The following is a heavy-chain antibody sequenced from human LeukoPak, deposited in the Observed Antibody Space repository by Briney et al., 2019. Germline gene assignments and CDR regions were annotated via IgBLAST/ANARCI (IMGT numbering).Heavy chain of an antibody. Sequence: KASETLSLTCVASGYSISNGYNWGWIRQPPGKGLEWIGSIYHSGSTYYNPSLKSRVIISVDTSKNQFSLKLSSVTAADTAVYYCARDYYYDSSGYYDLQDDYWGQGTLVTVSS. V-gene: IGHV4-38-2*02. CDR1: GYSISNGYN. CDR3: ARDYYYDSSGYYDLQDDY. CDR2: IYHSGST. J-gene: IGHJ4*02. D-gene: IGHD3-22*01.